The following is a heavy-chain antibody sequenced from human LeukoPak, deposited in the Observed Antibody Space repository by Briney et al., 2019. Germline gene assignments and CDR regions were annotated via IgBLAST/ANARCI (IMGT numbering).Heavy chain of an antibody. J-gene: IGHJ4*02. D-gene: IGHD6-19*01. CDR2: ISSSGSTI. CDR3: AREMGQWLGFDY. Sequence: GGSLRLSCAASGFTFSSYEMNWVRQAPGKGLEWVSYISSSGSTIYYADSVKGRFTISRDNAKNSLYLQMNSLRAEDTAVYYCAREMGQWLGFDYWGQGTLVTVSS. CDR1: GFTFSSYE. V-gene: IGHV3-48*03.